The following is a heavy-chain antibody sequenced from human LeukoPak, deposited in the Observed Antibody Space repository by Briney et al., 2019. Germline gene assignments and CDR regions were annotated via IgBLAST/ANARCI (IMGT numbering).Heavy chain of an antibody. CDR3: VRHISTNTGYFDS. CDR1: GGSFSGYY. J-gene: IGHJ4*02. Sequence: SETLSLTCAVYGGSFSGYYWSWIRQPPGKGLEWIGEINHSGSTNYNPSLKSRVTISVDTSKNQFSLKLSSVTAADTAVYYCVRHISTNTGYFDSCGQGTLVSVSS. CDR2: INHSGST. V-gene: IGHV4-34*01. D-gene: IGHD5-24*01.